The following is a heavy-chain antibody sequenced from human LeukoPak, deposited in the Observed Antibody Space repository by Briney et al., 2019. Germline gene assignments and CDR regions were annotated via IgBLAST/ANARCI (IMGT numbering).Heavy chain of an antibody. CDR3: ARKHQLPRRDWFDP. CDR2: INPNSGGT. Sequence: GASVKVSCKASGYTFTGYYMHWVRQAPGQGLEWMGWINPNSGGTNYAQKFQGRVTMTRDTSISTAYTELSRLRSDDTAVYYCARKHQLPRRDWFDPWGQGTLVTVSS. V-gene: IGHV1-2*02. CDR1: GYTFTGYY. D-gene: IGHD2-2*01. J-gene: IGHJ5*02.